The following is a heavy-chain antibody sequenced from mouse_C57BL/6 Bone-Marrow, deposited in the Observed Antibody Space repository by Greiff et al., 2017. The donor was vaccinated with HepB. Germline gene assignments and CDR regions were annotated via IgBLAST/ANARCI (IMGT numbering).Heavy chain of an antibody. J-gene: IGHJ4*01. D-gene: IGHD6-1*01. CDR1: GFTFSDYG. Sequence: EVQRVESGGGLVKPGGSLKLSCAASGFTFSDYGMHWVLQAPEKGLEWVAYISSGSSTIYYADTVKGRFTISRDNAKNTLFLQMTSLRSEDTAMYYCARREPSAAMDYWGQGTSVTVSS. CDR3: ARREPSAAMDY. CDR2: ISSGSSTI. V-gene: IGHV5-17*01.